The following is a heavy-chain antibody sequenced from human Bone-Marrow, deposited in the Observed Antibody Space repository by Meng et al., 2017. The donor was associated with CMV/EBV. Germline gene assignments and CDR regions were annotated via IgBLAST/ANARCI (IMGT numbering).Heavy chain of an antibody. CDR1: GFTFSSYW. J-gene: IGHJ6*02. V-gene: IGHV3-7*01. Sequence: GGPLRLSCAASGFTFSSYWMSWVRQAPGKGLEWVANIKQDGSEKYYVDSVKGRFTISRDNAKNSLYLQMNSLRAEDTAVYYCARDTWSGYLPSPYYYYGMDVWGQGTTVTVSS. CDR3: ARDTWSGYLPSPYYYYGMDV. CDR2: IKQDGSEK. D-gene: IGHD3-3*01.